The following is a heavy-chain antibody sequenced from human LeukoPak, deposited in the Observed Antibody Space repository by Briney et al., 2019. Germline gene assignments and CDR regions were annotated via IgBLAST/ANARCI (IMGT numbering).Heavy chain of an antibody. Sequence: SETLSLTCAVSGGSISGGAYSWNWLRQPPGEALEWIGYIYHSESTYYNSSLGSRLSMSVDRSKNQFSLKLSFVTAADTAVYYCARASGNNFIYDYWGHGTLVTVSS. CDR2: IYHSEST. D-gene: IGHD1/OR15-1a*01. CDR3: ARASGNNFIYDY. J-gene: IGHJ4*01. V-gene: IGHV4-30-2*01. CDR1: GGSISGGAYS.